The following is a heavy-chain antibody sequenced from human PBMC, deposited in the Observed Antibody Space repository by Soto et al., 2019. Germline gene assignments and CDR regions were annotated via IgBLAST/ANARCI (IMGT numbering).Heavy chain of an antibody. CDR3: ASGERLYYYYYGMDV. J-gene: IGHJ6*02. CDR2: INTGNGNT. D-gene: IGHD3-3*01. V-gene: IGHV1-3*04. CDR1: GYNFTTYA. Sequence: ASVKVSCKASGYNFTTYAMLWVRQAPGQRPEWMGWINTGNGNTKYSPKFQGRVTITRDTSPSTAYMELSSLKSEDTAVYYCASGERLYYYYYGMDVWGQGSTVTVSS.